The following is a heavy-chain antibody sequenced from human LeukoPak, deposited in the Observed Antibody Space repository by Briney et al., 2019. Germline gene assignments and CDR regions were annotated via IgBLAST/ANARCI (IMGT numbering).Heavy chain of an antibody. Sequence: PSETLSLTFTFSRYYISSSSYYTGSITQPPVKGLEWLWRIYYNVSTYYNPSLKNRVTISVDTSKNQFALKLGSVTAADTAVYYCARHGSIATGAFTHWGQGTLVTVSS. D-gene: IGHD6-13*01. J-gene: IGHJ4*02. CDR3: ARHGSIATGAFTH. CDR2: IYYNVST. V-gene: IGHV4-39*01. CDR1: RYYISSSSYY.